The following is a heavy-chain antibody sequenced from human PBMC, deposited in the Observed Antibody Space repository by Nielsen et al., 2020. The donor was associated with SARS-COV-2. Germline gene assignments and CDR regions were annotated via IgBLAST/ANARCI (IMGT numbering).Heavy chain of an antibody. V-gene: IGHV3-49*04. Sequence: GESLKISCTASGFTFGDYAVMWVRQAPGKGLEWVGFIRTKAQGGTTEYAASVKGRFTISRDDSKSIAYLQMNSLKTEDTAVYYCTRVYYYGSGSLDYWGQGTLVTVSS. CDR3: TRVYYYGSGSLDY. J-gene: IGHJ4*02. D-gene: IGHD3-10*01. CDR2: IRTKAQGGTT. CDR1: GFTFGDYA.